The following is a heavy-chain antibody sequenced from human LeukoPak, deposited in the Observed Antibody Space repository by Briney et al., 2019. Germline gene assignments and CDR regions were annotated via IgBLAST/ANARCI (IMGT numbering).Heavy chain of an antibody. CDR3: ARGTGRDIPGGDWFDP. D-gene: IGHD2-15*01. J-gene: IGHJ5*02. Sequence: PGGSLRLSCAASGFTFSSYAMHWVRQAPGKGLEWVAVISYDGSNKYNADSVKGRFTISRDNSKNTLYLQMNSLRAEDTAVYYCARGTGRDIPGGDWFDPWGQGTLVTVSS. V-gene: IGHV3-30-3*01. CDR2: ISYDGSNK. CDR1: GFTFSSYA.